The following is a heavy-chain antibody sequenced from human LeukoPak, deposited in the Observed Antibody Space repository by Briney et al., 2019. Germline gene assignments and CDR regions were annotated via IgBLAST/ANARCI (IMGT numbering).Heavy chain of an antibody. Sequence: ASVKVSCKASGYTFTGYYMHWVRQAPGQGLEWMGWINPKSGGTNYARKFQGRVTMTRDTSISTAYMELSGLRSDDTAVYYCARTPSGSYYEFDYWGQGTLVTVSS. CDR2: INPKSGGT. V-gene: IGHV1-2*02. D-gene: IGHD1-26*01. J-gene: IGHJ4*02. CDR3: ARTPSGSYYEFDY. CDR1: GYTFTGYY.